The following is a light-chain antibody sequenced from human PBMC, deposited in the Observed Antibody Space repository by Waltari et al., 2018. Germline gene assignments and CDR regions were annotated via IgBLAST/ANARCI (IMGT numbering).Light chain of an antibody. Sequence: QSALTQPASVSGSPGQSITISCTGTSRDVGSYNFVSWYQQHPGKAPKLMIYEVSKRPSGVSNRFSGSKSGNTASLTISGLQAEDEADYYCCSYAGNSVVFGGGTKLTVL. CDR3: CSYAGNSVV. J-gene: IGLJ2*01. CDR2: EVS. CDR1: SRDVGSYNF. V-gene: IGLV2-23*02.